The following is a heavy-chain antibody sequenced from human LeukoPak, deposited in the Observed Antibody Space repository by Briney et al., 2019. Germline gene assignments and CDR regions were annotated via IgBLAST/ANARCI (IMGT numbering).Heavy chain of an antibody. J-gene: IGHJ3*02. CDR2: IKQDGSEK. CDR1: GFTFSSYW. CDR3: ASGGSGWLNAFDI. D-gene: IGHD6-19*01. V-gene: IGHV3-7*01. Sequence: AGGSLRLSCAASGFTFSSYWMSWVRQAPGKGLEWVANIKQDGSEKYYVDSVKGRFTNSRDNAKNSLYLQMNSLRAEDTAVYYCASGGSGWLNAFDIWGQGTMVTVSS.